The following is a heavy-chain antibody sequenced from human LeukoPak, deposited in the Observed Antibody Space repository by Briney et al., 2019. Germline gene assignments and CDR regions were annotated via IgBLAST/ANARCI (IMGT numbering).Heavy chain of an antibody. CDR2: NSADNGIT. D-gene: IGHD5-18*01. J-gene: IGHJ4*02. CDR3: ARVKQLWRDYYLDY. V-gene: IGHV1-18*01. Sequence: ASVKVSCKASGYTFTTSGINWVRQAPGQGLEWLGWNSADNGITRYAQKFQGRVTLISDISTNTAYMELRNLRSDDTAVYYCARVKQLWRDYYLDYWGQGTLVTVSS. CDR1: GYTFTTSG.